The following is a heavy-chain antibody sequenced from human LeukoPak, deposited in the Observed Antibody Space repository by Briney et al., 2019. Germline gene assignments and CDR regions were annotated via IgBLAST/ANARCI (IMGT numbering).Heavy chain of an antibody. D-gene: IGHD3-22*01. CDR2: IYHGGST. J-gene: IGHJ4*02. Sequence: SETLSLTCTVSGGSISSGGYYWSWIRQPPGEGLEWIGYIYHGGSTFYNPSLKSRVTISVDRSKNQFSLKLSSVTAADTAVYYCARVRPTTYDSSGYYAEYYFDYWGQGTLVTVSS. V-gene: IGHV4-30-2*01. CDR1: GGSISSGGYY. CDR3: ARVRPTTYDSSGYYAEYYFDY.